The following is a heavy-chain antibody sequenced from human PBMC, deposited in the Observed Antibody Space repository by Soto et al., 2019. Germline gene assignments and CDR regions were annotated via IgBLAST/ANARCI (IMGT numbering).Heavy chain of an antibody. J-gene: IGHJ3*02. CDR2: IWYDGSNK. Sequence: QVQLVESGGGVVQPGRSLRLSCAASGFTFSSYGMHWVRQAPGKGLEWVAVIWYDGSNKYYADSVKGRFTISRDNSKNTLYLQMNSLRAEDTAVYYCAIDPYSSSWGDAFDIWGQGTMVTVSS. V-gene: IGHV3-33*01. CDR3: AIDPYSSSWGDAFDI. CDR1: GFTFSSYG. D-gene: IGHD6-13*01.